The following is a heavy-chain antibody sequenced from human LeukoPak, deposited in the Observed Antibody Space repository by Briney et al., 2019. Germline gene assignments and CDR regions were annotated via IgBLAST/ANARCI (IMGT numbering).Heavy chain of an antibody. J-gene: IGHJ4*02. V-gene: IGHV4-39*07. Sequence: PSETLSLTCTVSGGSISSSSYYWGWIRQPPGKGLEWIGSIYYSGSTYYNPSLKSRVTISVDTSKNQFSLKLSSVTAADTAVYYCARHYPNHYGDAFDHWGQGTLVTVSS. CDR3: ARHYPNHYGDAFDH. CDR1: GGSISSSSYY. CDR2: IYYSGST. D-gene: IGHD4-17*01.